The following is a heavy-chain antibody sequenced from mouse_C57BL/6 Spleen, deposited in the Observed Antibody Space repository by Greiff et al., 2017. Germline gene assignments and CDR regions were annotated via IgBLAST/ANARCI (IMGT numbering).Heavy chain of an antibody. CDR2: INPGSGGT. CDR1: GYAFTNSL. CDR3: AREGSNYFYYAMDY. Sequence: VQLQQSGAELVRPGTSVKVSCKASGYAFTNSLIEWVKQRPGQGLEWIGVINPGSGGTNYNEKFKGKATLTADKASSTAYMQLSSLTSEDSAVYFCAREGSNYFYYAMDYWGQGTSVTVSS. J-gene: IGHJ4*01. V-gene: IGHV1-54*01. D-gene: IGHD2-5*01.